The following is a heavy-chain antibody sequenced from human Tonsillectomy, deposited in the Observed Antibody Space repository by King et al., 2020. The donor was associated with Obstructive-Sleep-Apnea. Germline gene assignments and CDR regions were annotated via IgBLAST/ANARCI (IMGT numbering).Heavy chain of an antibody. Sequence: MQLVQSGAEVKKPGASVKVSCKASGYTFSNYGISWVRQAPGQGLEWMGWISAYNGNTNYAQKLQGRVTMTTDTSTSTAYMALRSLRSDDTAVYYCARDQEYYGPGSYSYLDLWGQGTLVTVSS. CDR2: ISAYNGNT. CDR3: ARDQEYYGPGSYSYLDL. V-gene: IGHV1-18*01. D-gene: IGHD3-10*01. CDR1: GYTFSNYG. J-gene: IGHJ5*02.